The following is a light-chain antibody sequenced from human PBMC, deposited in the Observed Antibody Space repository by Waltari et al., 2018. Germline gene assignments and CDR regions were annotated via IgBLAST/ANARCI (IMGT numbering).Light chain of an antibody. CDR1: QSISNW. CDR2: EAS. CDR3: QQYNTYSS. J-gene: IGKJ2*01. V-gene: IGKV1-5*03. Sequence: DIQMTQSPSTLSASVGDTVTITCRASQSISNWLAWYQQKPGKAPNLRSYEASNLKSRGPSWFSGSGSGTEFTLTINSLQPSDFATYYCQQYNTYSSFGQGTKLEIK.